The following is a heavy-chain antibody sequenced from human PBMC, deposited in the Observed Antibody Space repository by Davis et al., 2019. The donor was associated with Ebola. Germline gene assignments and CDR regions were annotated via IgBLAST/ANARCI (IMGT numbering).Heavy chain of an antibody. Sequence: ASVKVSCKASGYSFRSLDIHWVRQAPGQRLEWLGWIRSGVGKTFYSQKFQDRVTITSEASASTAYMELSNLTSEDTALYYCARPNYYDSGTYFDYWGQGTLVTVSS. J-gene: IGHJ4*02. V-gene: IGHV1-3*04. CDR1: GYSFRSLD. CDR2: IRSGVGKT. CDR3: ARPNYYDSGTYFDY. D-gene: IGHD3-10*01.